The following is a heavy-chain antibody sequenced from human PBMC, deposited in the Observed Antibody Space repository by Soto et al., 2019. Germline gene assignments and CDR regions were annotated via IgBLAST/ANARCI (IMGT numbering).Heavy chain of an antibody. V-gene: IGHV1-69*01. CDR3: ARPPYSSSSLWSAFDI. J-gene: IGHJ3*02. Sequence: VQLVQSGAEVKKPGCSVKVSCKASGGTFSSYAISWVRQAPGQGLEWMGGIIPIFGTANYAQKFQGRVTITADESTSTAYMELSSLRSEDTAVYYCARPPYSSSSLWSAFDIWGQGTMVTVSS. CDR1: GGTFSSYA. CDR2: IIPIFGTA. D-gene: IGHD6-6*01.